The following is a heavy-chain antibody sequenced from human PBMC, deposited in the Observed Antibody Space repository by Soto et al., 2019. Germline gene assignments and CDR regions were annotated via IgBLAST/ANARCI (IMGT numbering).Heavy chain of an antibody. Sequence: GGSLRLSCAASGFTFSSYAMHWVRQAPGKGLEWVAVISYDGSNKYYADSVKGRFTISRDNSKNTLYLQMNSLRAEDTAVYYCARAHPYGHFDYWGQGTLVTVSS. CDR2: ISYDGSNK. CDR1: GFTFSSYA. D-gene: IGHD3-10*01. V-gene: IGHV3-30-3*01. J-gene: IGHJ4*02. CDR3: ARAHPYGHFDY.